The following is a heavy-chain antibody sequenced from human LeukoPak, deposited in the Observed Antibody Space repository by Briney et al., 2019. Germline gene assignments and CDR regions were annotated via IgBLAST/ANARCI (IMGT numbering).Heavy chain of an antibody. J-gene: IGHJ4*02. Sequence: GGSLRLSCVGWGLTCGDYWMSWVRQAPGKGLEWVANIKQEGSEKDYVDALKGRFTISRDNAKNSLYLQMNSLRAEDTAVYYCARWLELMRNFDWWGQGTLVTVSS. V-gene: IGHV3-7*01. CDR3: ARWLELMRNFDW. CDR2: IKQEGSEK. D-gene: IGHD5-24*01. CDR1: GLTCGDYW.